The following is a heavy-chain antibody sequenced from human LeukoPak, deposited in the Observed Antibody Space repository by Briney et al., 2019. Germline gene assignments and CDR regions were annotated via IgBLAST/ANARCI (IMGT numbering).Heavy chain of an antibody. V-gene: IGHV3-48*01. Sequence: GGSLRLSCAASGFTFSSYSMNWVRQAPGKGLEWVSYISSSSSTIYYADSVKGRFTISRDNAKNSLYLQMNSLRAEDTAVYHCARPRGPYRIDGYYSGMDVWGQGTTVTVSS. D-gene: IGHD4-11*01. CDR1: GFTFSSYS. CDR2: ISSSSSTI. CDR3: ARPRGPYRIDGYYSGMDV. J-gene: IGHJ6*02.